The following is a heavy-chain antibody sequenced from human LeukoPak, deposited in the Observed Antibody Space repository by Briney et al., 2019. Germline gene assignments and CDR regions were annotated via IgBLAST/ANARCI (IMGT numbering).Heavy chain of an antibody. CDR1: GGTFSSYA. V-gene: IGHV1-69*01. CDR2: IIPIFGTA. D-gene: IGHD3-10*01. CDR3: ARDPWFGEKDGMDV. Sequence: ASVKVSCKASGGTFSSYAISWVRQAPGQGLEWMGGIIPIFGTANYAQKFQGRVTITADESTSTAYMELSSLRAEDTAVYYCARDPWFGEKDGMDVWGQGTTVTVSS. J-gene: IGHJ6*02.